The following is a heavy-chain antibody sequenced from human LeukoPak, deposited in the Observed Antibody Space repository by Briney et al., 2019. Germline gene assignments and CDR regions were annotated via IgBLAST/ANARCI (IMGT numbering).Heavy chain of an antibody. D-gene: IGHD6-6*01. V-gene: IGHV1-2*06. J-gene: IGHJ4*02. CDR2: INPNSGGT. CDR1: GYTFTGYY. CDR3: AAENIATLH. Sequence: ASVKVSCXASGYTFTGYYIHWVRQAPGQGLEWMGRINPNSGGTNYAQKFQGRVTMTRDTSISTAYMELSSLRSDDTAVYHCAAENIATLHWGQGTLVTVSS.